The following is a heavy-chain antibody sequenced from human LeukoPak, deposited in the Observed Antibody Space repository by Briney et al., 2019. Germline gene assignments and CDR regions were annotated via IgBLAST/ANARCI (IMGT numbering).Heavy chain of an antibody. CDR1: GITLSNYG. J-gene: IGHJ4*02. V-gene: IGHV3-23*01. D-gene: IGHD3-10*01. CDR2: ISGSGGGT. CDR3: AKRGVVVRVFLVGFHKEANYFDS. Sequence: GGSLRLSCAVSGITLSNYGMSWVRQAPGKGLEWVAGISGSGGGTNYADSVKGRFTISTDNPKNTLYLQMHSLRVEDTAVYFCAKRGVVVRVFLVGFHKEANYFDSWGQGALVTVSS.